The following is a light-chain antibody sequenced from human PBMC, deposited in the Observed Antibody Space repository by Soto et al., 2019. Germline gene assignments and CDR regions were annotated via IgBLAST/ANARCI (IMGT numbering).Light chain of an antibody. J-gene: IGKJ1*01. V-gene: IGKV1-5*01. Sequence: DIQMTQSPSTLSGAVGDRVTITCRASQTFNSWVTWYQQKPGKAPKLLIYEAFTLQSGVPSRFSGSGSGTEFTLTIRSMKTDDLATYYCKHYNSYSEAFGQGTKVDIK. CDR1: QTFNSW. CDR2: EAF. CDR3: KHYNSYSEA.